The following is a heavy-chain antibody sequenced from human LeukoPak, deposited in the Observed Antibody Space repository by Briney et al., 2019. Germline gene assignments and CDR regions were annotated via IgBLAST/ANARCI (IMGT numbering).Heavy chain of an antibody. V-gene: IGHV1-46*01. D-gene: IGHD2-2*02. CDR3: ARERQEDIVVVPAAIRNWFGP. J-gene: IGHJ5*02. CDR2: INPSGGST. CDR1: GYTFTSYY. Sequence: ASVKVSCKASGYTFTSYYMHWVRQAPGQGLEWMGIINPSGGSTSYAQKFQGRVTMTRDMSTSTVYMELSSLRSEDTAVYYCARERQEDIVVVPAAIRNWFGPWGQGTLVTVSS.